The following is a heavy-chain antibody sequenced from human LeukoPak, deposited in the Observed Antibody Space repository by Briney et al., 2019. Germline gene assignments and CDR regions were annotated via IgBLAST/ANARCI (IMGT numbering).Heavy chain of an antibody. Sequence: GASVKVSCKASGYTFTNYGISWVRQAPGQGLEWMGWISAYNGNTNYAQKLQGRVTMTTDTSTSTAYMELRSLRSDDPAVYYCARVSFYYDSSGCIDYWGQGTLVTVSS. CDR3: ARVSFYYDSSGCIDY. CDR1: GYTFTNYG. D-gene: IGHD3-22*01. J-gene: IGHJ4*02. V-gene: IGHV1-18*01. CDR2: ISAYNGNT.